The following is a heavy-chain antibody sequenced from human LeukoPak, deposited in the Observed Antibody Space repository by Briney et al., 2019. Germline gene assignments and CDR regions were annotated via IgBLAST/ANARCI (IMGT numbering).Heavy chain of an antibody. CDR1: GGSISSYY. V-gene: IGHV4-59*08. CDR2: IYYSGST. CDR3: AREKVGATSDAFDI. Sequence: SETLSLTCTVSGGSISSYYWSWLRQPPGKGLEWIGYIYYSGSTNYNPSLKSRVTISVDTSKNQFSLKPSSVTAADTAVYYCAREKVGATSDAFDIWGQGTMVTVSS. J-gene: IGHJ3*02. D-gene: IGHD1-26*01.